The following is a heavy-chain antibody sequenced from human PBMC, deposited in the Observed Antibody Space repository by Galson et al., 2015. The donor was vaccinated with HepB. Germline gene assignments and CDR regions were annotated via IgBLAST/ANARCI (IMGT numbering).Heavy chain of an antibody. J-gene: IGHJ4*02. CDR2: IYYSGST. Sequence: ETLSLTCTVSGGSISSYYWSWIRQPPGKGLEWIGYIYYSGSTNYNPSLKSRVTISVDTSKNQFSLKLSSVTAADTAVYYCARHCGDCSPNFDYWGQGTLVTVSS. CDR1: GGSISSYY. V-gene: IGHV4-59*08. D-gene: IGHD2-21*01. CDR3: ARHCGDCSPNFDY.